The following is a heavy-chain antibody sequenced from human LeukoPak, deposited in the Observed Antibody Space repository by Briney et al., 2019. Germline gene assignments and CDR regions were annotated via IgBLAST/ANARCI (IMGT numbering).Heavy chain of an antibody. CDR1: GGTFSSYA. J-gene: IGHJ5*02. D-gene: IGHD3-10*01. Sequence: SVKVSCKASGGTFSSYAISWVRQAPGQGLEWMGGIIPIFGTANYAQKFQGRVTITADESTSTAYMELSSLRSKDTAVYYCASHYYYGSGSYYNGGWFDPWGQGTLVTVSS. V-gene: IGHV1-69*13. CDR3: ASHYYYGSGSYYNGGWFDP. CDR2: IIPIFGTA.